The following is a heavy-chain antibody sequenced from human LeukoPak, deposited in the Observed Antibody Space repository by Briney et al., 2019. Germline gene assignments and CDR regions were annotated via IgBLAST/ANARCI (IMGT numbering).Heavy chain of an antibody. Sequence: SETLSPTCTVSSGSISSTSYYWGWIRQPPGMGLEWIGSMYYSGSTYYNPSLKSRVTISVDTSKSQFSLKLSSVTAADTAVYYCAREMRSPRGGFDYWDQGTLVTVSS. CDR3: AREMRSPRGGFDY. CDR2: MYYSGST. J-gene: IGHJ4*02. CDR1: SGSISSTSYY. V-gene: IGHV4-39*07. D-gene: IGHD3-10*01.